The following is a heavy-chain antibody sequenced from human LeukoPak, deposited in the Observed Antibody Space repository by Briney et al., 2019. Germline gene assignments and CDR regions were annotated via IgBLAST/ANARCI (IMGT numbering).Heavy chain of an antibody. Sequence: ASVKVSCKASGGTFSSYAISWVRQAPGQGLEWMGGIIPIFGTANYARKFQGRVTITTDESTSTAYMELSSLRSEDTAVYYCARDRPGDYYDSSGYLDYWGQGTLVTVSS. CDR2: IIPIFGTA. V-gene: IGHV1-69*05. CDR3: ARDRPGDYYDSSGYLDY. CDR1: GGTFSSYA. D-gene: IGHD3-22*01. J-gene: IGHJ4*02.